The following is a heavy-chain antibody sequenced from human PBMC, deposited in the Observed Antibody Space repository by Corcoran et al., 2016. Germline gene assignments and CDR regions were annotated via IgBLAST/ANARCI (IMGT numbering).Heavy chain of an antibody. Sequence: QVQLVQSGAEVKKPGSSVKVSCKASGGTFSSYAISWVRQAPGQGLEWMGWISAYNGNTNYAQKLQGRVTMTTDTSTSTAYMELRSLRSDDTAVYYCAREKDTAMVTNYYYYYGMDVWGQGTTVTVSS. V-gene: IGHV1-18*01. D-gene: IGHD5-18*01. CDR3: AREKDTAMVTNYYYYYGMDV. CDR2: ISAYNGNT. J-gene: IGHJ6*02. CDR1: GGTFSSYA.